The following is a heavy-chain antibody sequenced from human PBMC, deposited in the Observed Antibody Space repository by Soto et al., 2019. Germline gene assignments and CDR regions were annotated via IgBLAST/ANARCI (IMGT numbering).Heavy chain of an antibody. V-gene: IGHV1-69*13. CDR2: IIPIFGTA. D-gene: IGHD6-19*01. CDR1: GGTFSSYA. CDR3: AGCIAVAGNYYYYGMDV. Sequence: ASVKVSCKASGGTFSSYAISWVRQAPGQGLEWMGGIIPIFGTANYAQKFQGRVTITADESTGTAYMELGGLRSEDTAVYYCAGCIAVAGNYYYYGMDVWGQGTTVTVSS. J-gene: IGHJ6*02.